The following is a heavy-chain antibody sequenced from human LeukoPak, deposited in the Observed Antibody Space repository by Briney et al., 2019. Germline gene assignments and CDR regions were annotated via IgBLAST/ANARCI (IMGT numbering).Heavy chain of an antibody. CDR2: ISYDGSNK. Sequence: GGSLRLSCAASGFTFSSYGMHWVRQAPGKGLEWVAVISYDGSNKYYAGSVKGRFTISRDNSKNTLYLQMNSLRAEDTAVYYCAKVRTPNRIVVADDYWGQGTLVTVSS. V-gene: IGHV3-30*18. D-gene: IGHD6-19*01. J-gene: IGHJ4*02. CDR3: AKVRTPNRIVVADDY. CDR1: GFTFSSYG.